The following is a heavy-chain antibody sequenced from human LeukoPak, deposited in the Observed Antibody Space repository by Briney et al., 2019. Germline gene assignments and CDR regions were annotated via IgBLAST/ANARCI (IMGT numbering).Heavy chain of an antibody. CDR2: ISGSGGST. CDR3: AKDKGDTIFGVVNFFFDY. J-gene: IGHJ4*02. D-gene: IGHD3-3*01. Sequence: PGGSLRLSCAASGFTFSSYAMSCVRQAPGKGLEWVSAISGSGGSTYYADSVKGRFTISRDNSKNTLYLQMNSLRAEDTAVYYCAKDKGDTIFGVVNFFFDYWGQGTLVTVSS. CDR1: GFTFSSYA. V-gene: IGHV3-23*01.